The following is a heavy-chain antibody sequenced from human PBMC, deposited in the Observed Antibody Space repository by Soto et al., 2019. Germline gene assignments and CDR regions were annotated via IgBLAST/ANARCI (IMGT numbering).Heavy chain of an antibody. CDR2: IGTAGDT. D-gene: IGHD3-10*01. CDR1: GFTFSSYD. J-gene: IGHJ6*03. CDR3: ARKRITMVRGVYYYYMDV. Sequence: EVQLVESGGGLVQPGGSLRLSCAASGFTFSSYDMHWVRQATGKGLEWVSAIGTAGDTYYPGSVKGRFTISRENAKNSLYLQMNSLRAGDTAVYYCARKRITMVRGVYYYYMDVWGKGTTVTVSS. V-gene: IGHV3-13*01.